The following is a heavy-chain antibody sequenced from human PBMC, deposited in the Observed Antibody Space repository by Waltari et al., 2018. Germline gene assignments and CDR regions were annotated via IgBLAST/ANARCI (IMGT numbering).Heavy chain of an antibody. D-gene: IGHD1-26*01. CDR1: GGSFSGYY. Sequence: QVQLQQWGAGLLKPSETLSLTCAVYGGSFSGYYWSWIRQPPGKGLEWIGEINHSGSTNNNPSLKSRVTISVDTSKNQFSLKLSSVTAADTAVYYCARGRGIVGATRNWYFDLWGRGTLVTVSS. V-gene: IGHV4-34*01. CDR2: INHSGST. J-gene: IGHJ2*01. CDR3: ARGRGIVGATRNWYFDL.